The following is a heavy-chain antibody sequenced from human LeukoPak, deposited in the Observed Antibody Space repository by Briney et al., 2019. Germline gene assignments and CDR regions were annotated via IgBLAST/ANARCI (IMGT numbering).Heavy chain of an antibody. CDR3: AKGKTTYGDYDR. V-gene: IGHV3-23*01. CDR1: GFTFTSYA. CDR2: ISGSGGST. D-gene: IGHD4-17*01. J-gene: IGHJ4*02. Sequence: GGSLRLSCAASGFTFTSYAMSWVRQAPGKGLEWVSAISGSGGSTYYADSVKGRFTISRDNSENTLCLQMSSLRAEDTAVYYCAKGKTTYGDYDRWGQGTLVTVSS.